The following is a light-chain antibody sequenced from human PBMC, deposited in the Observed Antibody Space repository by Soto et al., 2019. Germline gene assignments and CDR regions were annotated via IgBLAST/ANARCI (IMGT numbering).Light chain of an antibody. CDR2: SDN. V-gene: IGLV1-47*02. CDR1: RSNIGSNY. J-gene: IGLJ2*01. CDR3: AAWDDSLVGV. Sequence: QSVLTQPPSASGTPGQRVTISCSGSRSNIGSNYVYWYQQLPGTAPQLLIYSDNQRPSGVPDRFSGSKSGTSASLAISGLRSEDEADYYCAAWDDSLVGVFGGGTKVTVL.